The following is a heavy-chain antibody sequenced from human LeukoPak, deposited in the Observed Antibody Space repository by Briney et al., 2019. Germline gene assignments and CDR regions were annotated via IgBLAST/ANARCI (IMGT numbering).Heavy chain of an antibody. CDR2: INHSGST. Sequence: SETLSLTCAVYGGSFSGYYWSWIRQPPGKGLEWIGEINHSGSTNYNPSLKSRVTISVDTSKNQFSLKLSSVTAADTAVYYCARGRRDDAFDIWGQGTMVTVSS. CDR1: GGSFSGYY. J-gene: IGHJ3*02. CDR3: ARGRRDDAFDI. D-gene: IGHD6-25*01. V-gene: IGHV4-34*01.